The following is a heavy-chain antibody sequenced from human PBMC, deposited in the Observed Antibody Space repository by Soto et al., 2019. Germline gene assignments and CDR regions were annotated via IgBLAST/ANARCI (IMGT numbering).Heavy chain of an antibody. J-gene: IGHJ5*02. CDR2: ISYDGSNK. CDR3: ARDRPPLGISGWYNWFDP. CDR1: GFTFSSYA. D-gene: IGHD6-19*01. Sequence: QVQLVESGGGVVQPGRSLRLSCAASGFTFSSYAMHWVRQAPGKGLEWVAVISYDGSNKYYADSVKGRFTISRDNSKNTLYLQMNSLRAEDTAVYYCARDRPPLGISGWYNWFDPWGQGTLVTVSS. V-gene: IGHV3-30-3*01.